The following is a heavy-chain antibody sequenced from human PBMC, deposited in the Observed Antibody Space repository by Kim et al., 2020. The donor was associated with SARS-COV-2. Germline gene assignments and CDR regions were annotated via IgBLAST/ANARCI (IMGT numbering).Heavy chain of an antibody. D-gene: IGHD1-1*01. CDR1: GFTFSDSP. V-gene: IGHV3-73*01. Sequence: GGSLRLSCAASGFTFSDSPMHWVRQASGKGLEWVGRIRSKANSYATAYSASGGDKFNIDRNDSKNTEYLQMNRLKTEDTAVYVCTRMPGTPFAFWDAFDIWGHGTMVTVSS. J-gene: IGHJ3*02. CDR3: TRMPGTPFAFWDAFDI. CDR2: IRSKANSYAT.